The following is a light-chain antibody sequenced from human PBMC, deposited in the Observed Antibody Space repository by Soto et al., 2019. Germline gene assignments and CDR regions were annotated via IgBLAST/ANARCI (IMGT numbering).Light chain of an antibody. CDR3: HQYGSSPFT. CDR2: GAS. V-gene: IGKV3-20*01. Sequence: EVVLTKSPATLSLSPGERATLSCRANQSVSANYLAWYQQKPGQAPRLLIYGASSRATGIPDRFSGSGSGTDFTLTISRLEPEDFAVFYCHQYGSSPFTFGPGTKVDIK. J-gene: IGKJ3*01. CDR1: QSVSANY.